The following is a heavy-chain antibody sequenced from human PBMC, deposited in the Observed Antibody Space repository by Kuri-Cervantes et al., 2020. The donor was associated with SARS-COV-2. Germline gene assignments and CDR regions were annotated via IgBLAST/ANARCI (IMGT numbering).Heavy chain of an antibody. V-gene: IGHV4-59*01. Sequence: SETLSLTCTVSGGSISSYYWSWIRQPPGKGLEWIGYIYYSGSTNYNPSLKSRVTISVDTSKNQFSLKLSSVTAADTAVYYCAGGGYSSGWYAVDWGQGTLVTVSS. CDR1: GGSISSYY. J-gene: IGHJ4*02. CDR3: AGGGYSSGWYAVD. CDR2: IYYSGST. D-gene: IGHD6-19*01.